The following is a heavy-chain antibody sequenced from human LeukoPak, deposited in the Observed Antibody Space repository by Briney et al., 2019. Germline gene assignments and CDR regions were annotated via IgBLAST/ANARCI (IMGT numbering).Heavy chain of an antibody. J-gene: IGHJ4*02. CDR2: ISSSSSYM. CDR1: GFTFSGYG. V-gene: IGHV3-21*01. Sequence: PGGSLRLSCAVSGFTFSGYGMIWVRQAPGKGLEWVSSISSSSSYMYYADSVKGRFTISRDNARNSLYLQMNSLRAEDTAVYYCAREAFGFDYWGQGTLVTVSS. D-gene: IGHD3-10*01. CDR3: AREAFGFDY.